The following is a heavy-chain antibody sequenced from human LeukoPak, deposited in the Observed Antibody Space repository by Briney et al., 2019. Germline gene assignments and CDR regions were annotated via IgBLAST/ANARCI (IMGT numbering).Heavy chain of an antibody. CDR1: GGSISSYY. CDR3: ARSLESGYVGP. D-gene: IGHD5-12*01. Sequence: PSETLSLTCTVSGGSISSYYWSWIRQPPGKGLEWMGYIYYSGSTNYNPSLKSRVTISVDTSKNQFSLKLSSVTAADTAVYYCARSLESGYVGPWGQGTLVTVSS. V-gene: IGHV4-59*01. J-gene: IGHJ5*02. CDR2: IYYSGST.